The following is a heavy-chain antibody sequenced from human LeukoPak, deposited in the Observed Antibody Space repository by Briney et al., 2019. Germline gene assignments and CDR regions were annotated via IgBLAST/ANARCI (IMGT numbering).Heavy chain of an antibody. D-gene: IGHD6-19*01. V-gene: IGHV3-7*01. CDR2: IKQDGSEK. J-gene: IGHJ4*02. CDR1: GFSFSSYW. CDR3: AKDLSVAGTLVDY. Sequence: GGSLRLSCVDSGFSFSSYWMSWFRQAPGKGLEWVANIKQDGSEKYHVDSVKGRFTVSRDNAKNLLYLQMNSLRAEDTAVYCCAKDLSVAGTLVDYWGQGTLVTVSS.